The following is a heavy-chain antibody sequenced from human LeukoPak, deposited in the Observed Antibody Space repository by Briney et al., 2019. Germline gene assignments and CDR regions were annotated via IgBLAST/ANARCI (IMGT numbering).Heavy chain of an antibody. Sequence: PGGSLRLSCAVPGFTFDSYAMHWVRQAPGKGLEWVAVISYEGSNKYYADSVKGRFTISRDNSKNSLYLQVNSLRAEDTAVYYCASGYTYYYGSGIYYWGQGTLVTVSS. CDR2: ISYEGSNK. CDR3: ASGYTYYYGSGIYY. D-gene: IGHD3-10*01. V-gene: IGHV3-30-3*01. J-gene: IGHJ4*02. CDR1: GFTFDSYA.